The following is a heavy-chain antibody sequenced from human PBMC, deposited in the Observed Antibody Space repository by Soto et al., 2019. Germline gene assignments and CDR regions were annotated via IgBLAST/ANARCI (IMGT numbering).Heavy chain of an antibody. CDR1: EDSVSSNSAA. V-gene: IGHV6-1*01. Sequence: SQTLSLTCAISEDSVSSNSAAWNWIRQSPSRGLEWLGRTYYRSKWYNDYAVFVKSRITINPDTSKNQFSLQLNSVTPEDTAVYYCARESTHYDSSGYDAFDIWGQGTMVTVSS. D-gene: IGHD3-22*01. CDR2: TYYRSKWYN. J-gene: IGHJ3*02. CDR3: ARESTHYDSSGYDAFDI.